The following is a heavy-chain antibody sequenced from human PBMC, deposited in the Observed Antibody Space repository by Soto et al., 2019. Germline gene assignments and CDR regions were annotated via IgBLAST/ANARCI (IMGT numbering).Heavy chain of an antibody. CDR2: INHSGST. Sequence: PSETLSLTCAVYGGSFSGYYWSWIRQPPGKGLEWIGEINHSGSTNYNPPLKSRVTISVDTSKNQFSLKLSSVTAADTAVYYCARGGGYCTNGVCYYYYMDVWGKGTTVTVSS. J-gene: IGHJ6*03. V-gene: IGHV4-34*01. CDR3: ARGGGYCTNGVCYYYYMDV. D-gene: IGHD2-8*01. CDR1: GGSFSGYY.